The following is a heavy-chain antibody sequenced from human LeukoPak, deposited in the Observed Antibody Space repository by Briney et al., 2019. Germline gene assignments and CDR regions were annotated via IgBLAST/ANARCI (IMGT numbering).Heavy chain of an antibody. CDR1: GGSFSGYY. CDR2: INHSGST. D-gene: IGHD3-22*01. CDR3: ARHDPYYYDSSGYYGPNWFDP. J-gene: IGHJ5*02. V-gene: IGHV4-34*01. Sequence: SETLSLTCAVYGGSFSGYYWSWIRQPPGKGLEWIGEINHSGSTNYNPSLKSRVTISVDTSKNQFSLKLSSVTAADTAVYYCARHDPYYYDSSGYYGPNWFDPWGQGTLVTVSS.